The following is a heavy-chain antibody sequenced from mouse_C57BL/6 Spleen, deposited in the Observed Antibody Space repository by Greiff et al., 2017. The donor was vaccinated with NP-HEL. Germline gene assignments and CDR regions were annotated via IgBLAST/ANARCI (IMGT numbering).Heavy chain of an antibody. Sequence: VQLQQSGPELVKPGASVKMSCKASGYTFTDYNMHWVKQSHGKSLEWIGYINPNNGGTSYNQKFKGKATLTVNKSSSTAYMELRSLTSEDSAVYYCARAEDLLGYFDYWGQGTTLTVSS. D-gene: IGHD2-1*01. CDR3: ARAEDLLGYFDY. V-gene: IGHV1-22*01. J-gene: IGHJ2*01. CDR2: INPNNGGT. CDR1: GYTFTDYN.